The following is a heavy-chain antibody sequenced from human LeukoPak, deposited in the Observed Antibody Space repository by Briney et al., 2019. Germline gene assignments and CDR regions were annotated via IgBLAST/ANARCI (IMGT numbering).Heavy chain of an antibody. D-gene: IGHD3-3*01. Sequence: SETLSLTCTVSGGSISSSSYYWGWIRQPPGKGLEWIGSIYYSGSTYYNPSLKSRVTISVDTSKNQFSLKLSSVTAADTAVYYCARQNYDFWSGYFDYFDYWGQGTLVTVSS. CDR2: IYYSGST. V-gene: IGHV4-39*01. CDR1: GGSISSSSYY. J-gene: IGHJ4*02. CDR3: ARQNYDFWSGYFDYFDY.